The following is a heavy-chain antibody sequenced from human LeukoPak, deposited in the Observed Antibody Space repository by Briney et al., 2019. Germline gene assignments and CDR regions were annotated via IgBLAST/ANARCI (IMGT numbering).Heavy chain of an antibody. J-gene: IGHJ4*02. CDR3: ARVGSEAVAGTGQYYFDY. CDR1: GGSISGFY. Sequence: PSETLSLTCTVSGGSISGFYWSWIRQSPEKGLEWIAYIHSSAGSNYNASLKSRVTISVDTSKNQFSLKVTSVTAADTAMYYCARVGSEAVAGTGQYYFDYWGQGILVTVSS. V-gene: IGHV4-59*01. CDR2: IHSSAGS. D-gene: IGHD6-19*01.